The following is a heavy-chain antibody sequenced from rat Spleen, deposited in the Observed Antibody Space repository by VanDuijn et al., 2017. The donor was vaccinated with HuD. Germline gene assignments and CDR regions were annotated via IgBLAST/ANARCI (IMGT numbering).Heavy chain of an antibody. J-gene: IGHJ2*01. V-gene: IGHV5S10*01. CDR2: IIYDGSRT. CDR3: ATTPLYYSGDPYYFDY. Sequence: EVQLVESGGDLVQPGRSLKLSCAASGFIFSDYNMAWVRQAPKKGLEWVATIIYDGSRTYYRDSVKGRFIISRDIAKSTLYLQMDSLRSEDTATYYCATTPLYYSGDPYYFDYWGQGVMVTVSS. D-gene: IGHD1-1*01. CDR1: GFIFSDYN.